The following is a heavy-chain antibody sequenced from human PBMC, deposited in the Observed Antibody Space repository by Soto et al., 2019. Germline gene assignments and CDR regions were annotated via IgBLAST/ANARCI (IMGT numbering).Heavy chain of an antibody. CDR2: INVGSANA. CDR3: ARSSITMIVVVITKDYYYGMDV. CDR1: GFTFSSSA. V-gene: IGHV1-58*01. Sequence: ASVKVSCKTSGFTFSSSAVHWVRQARGHRLQWIGWINVGSANANYAHMLQERVTISRDMSTSTAYMELSSLRSEDTAVYYCARSSITMIVVVITKDYYYGMDVWGQGTTVTVSS. J-gene: IGHJ6*02. D-gene: IGHD3-22*01.